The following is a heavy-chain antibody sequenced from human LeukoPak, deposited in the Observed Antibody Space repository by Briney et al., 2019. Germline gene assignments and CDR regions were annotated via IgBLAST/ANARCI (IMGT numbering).Heavy chain of an antibody. D-gene: IGHD3-3*01. CDR2: IRSKANSYAT. J-gene: IGHJ4*02. CDR1: GFTFSGSA. V-gene: IGHV3-73*01. CDR3: ASLIATKEWFDFDY. Sequence: GGSLRLSCAASGFTFSGSAMHWVRQASGKGLEWVGRIRSKANSYATAYAASVKGRFTISRDDSKNTAYLQMNSLRAEDTAVYYCASLIATKEWFDFDYWGQGTLVTVSS.